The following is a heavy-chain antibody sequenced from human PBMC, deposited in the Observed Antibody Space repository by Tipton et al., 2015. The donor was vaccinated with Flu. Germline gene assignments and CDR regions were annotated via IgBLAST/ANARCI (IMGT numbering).Heavy chain of an antibody. CDR3: ARDPSLGMPEYLDS. D-gene: IGHD2-2*01. CDR1: SGSLSSFY. J-gene: IGHJ4*02. V-gene: IGHV4-59*01. Sequence: GLVKPSETLSLTCIVSSGSLSSFYWNWIRQSPGKGLEWIGYIYNSVYTKYNPSLKSRVTVPVDTSKNQFSLRLSSVTAADTAMYFCARDPSLGMPEYLDSWGQGTLVTVSS. CDR2: IYNSVYT.